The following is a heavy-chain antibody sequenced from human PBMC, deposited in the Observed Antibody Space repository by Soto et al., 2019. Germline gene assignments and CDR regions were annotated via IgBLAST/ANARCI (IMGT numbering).Heavy chain of an antibody. V-gene: IGHV4-39*01. CDR1: GGSVSSSSYY. Sequence: PSETLSLTCTVSGGSVSSSSYYWGWIRQPPGKGLEWIGVIYYSGSTYSNPSLKSRVTMSVDTSRNQFSLKLSSVTAADTAVYYCVRPQDSGSWRWFDPWGQGTLVTVSS. D-gene: IGHD1-1*01. CDR2: IYYSGST. J-gene: IGHJ5*02. CDR3: VRPQDSGSWRWFDP.